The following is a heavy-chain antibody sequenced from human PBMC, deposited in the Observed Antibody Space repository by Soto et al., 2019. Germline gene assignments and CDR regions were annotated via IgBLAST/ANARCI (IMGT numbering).Heavy chain of an antibody. CDR1: GFTFSSYG. CDR3: AKSMSVYAIVAVPAGTLGY. V-gene: IGHV3-30*18. Sequence: QVHLEESGGGAVQPGRSLRLSCAASGFTFSSYGMHWVRQAPGKGLEWVAVISYDGSNKYYADYVKGRFTVSRDNSKYTLYLQMNSLGAEDTAVYYCAKSMSVYAIVAVPAGTLGYGGQGTLVTVSA. CDR2: ISYDGSNK. J-gene: IGHJ4*02. D-gene: IGHD2-2*01.